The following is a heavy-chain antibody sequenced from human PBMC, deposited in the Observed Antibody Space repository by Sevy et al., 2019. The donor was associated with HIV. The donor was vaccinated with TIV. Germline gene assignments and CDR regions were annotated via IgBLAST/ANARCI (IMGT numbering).Heavy chain of an antibody. D-gene: IGHD3-10*01. Sequence: ASVKVSCKASGYTFTGYYMHWVRQAPGQGLEWMGWINPNSGGTNYAQKFQGRVTMTRDTSISTAYMELSRLRSDDTAVYYCARDMRLDYGSGPNGAHYYYYMDVWGKGTTVTVSS. J-gene: IGHJ6*03. CDR1: GYTFTGYY. V-gene: IGHV1-2*02. CDR3: ARDMRLDYGSGPNGAHYYYYMDV. CDR2: INPNSGGT.